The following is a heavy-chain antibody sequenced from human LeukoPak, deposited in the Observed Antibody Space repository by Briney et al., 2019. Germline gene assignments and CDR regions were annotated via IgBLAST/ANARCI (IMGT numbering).Heavy chain of an antibody. D-gene: IGHD2-15*01. CDR1: GFTFSSYG. J-gene: IGHJ4*02. V-gene: IGHV3-30*03. Sequence: PGRSLRLSCAASGFTFSSYGMHWVRQAPGKGLEWVAVISYDGSNKYYADSVKGRFTISRDNSKNTLYLQMNSLRAEDTAVYYCARTPPQEGYCSGGSCYGFDYWGQGTLVTVSS. CDR2: ISYDGSNK. CDR3: ARTPPQEGYCSGGSCYGFDY.